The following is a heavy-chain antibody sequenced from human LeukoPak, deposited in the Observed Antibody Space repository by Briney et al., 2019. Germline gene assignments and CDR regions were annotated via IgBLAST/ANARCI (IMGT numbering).Heavy chain of an antibody. V-gene: IGHV4/OR15-8*01. CDR3: ARDLTSYYYDRMGAFDI. J-gene: IGHJ3*02. CDR2: IYHSGNA. Sequence: SETLSLTCIVSGGSISSNNWWSWVRQPPGKGLEWIGEIYHSGNANYNPSLKTRVTISVDTSKNQFSLKLSSVTAADTAVYYCARDLTSYYYDRMGAFDIWGQGTMVTVSS. CDR1: GGSISSNNW. D-gene: IGHD3-22*01.